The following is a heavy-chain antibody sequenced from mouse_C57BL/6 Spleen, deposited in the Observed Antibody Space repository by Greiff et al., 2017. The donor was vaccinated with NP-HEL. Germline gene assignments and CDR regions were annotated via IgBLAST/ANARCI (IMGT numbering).Heavy chain of an antibody. J-gene: IGHJ2*01. D-gene: IGHD2-4*01. Sequence: EVQLVESGGGLVKPGGSLKLSCAASGFTFSSYAMSWVRQTPEKRLEWVATISDGGSYTYYPDNVKGRFTISRDNAKNNLYLQMSHLKSEDTAMYYCARDLDDYDAGRFDYWGQGTTLTVSS. CDR1: GFTFSSYA. CDR2: ISDGGSYT. CDR3: ARDLDDYDAGRFDY. V-gene: IGHV5-4*01.